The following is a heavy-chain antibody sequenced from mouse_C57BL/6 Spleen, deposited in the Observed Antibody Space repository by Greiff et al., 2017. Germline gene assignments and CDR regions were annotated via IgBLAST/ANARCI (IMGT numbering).Heavy chain of an antibody. Sequence: EVKLMESEGGLVQPGSSMKLSCTASGFTFSDYYMAWVRQVPDKGLEWVANINYDGSSTYYLDSLKSRFIISRDNAKNILYLQLSSRKSEDTATYYWERVTTTVVADYYARDYWGQGTSVTVSS. V-gene: IGHV5-16*01. CDR2: INYDGSST. J-gene: IGHJ4*01. D-gene: IGHD1-1*01. CDR3: ERVTTTVVADYYARDY. CDR1: GFTFSDYY.